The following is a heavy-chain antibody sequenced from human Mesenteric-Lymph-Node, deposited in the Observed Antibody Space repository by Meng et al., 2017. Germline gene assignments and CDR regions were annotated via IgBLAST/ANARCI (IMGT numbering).Heavy chain of an antibody. CDR2: MNPNSGNT. CDR3: QYGSGSYTHFWYYYGMDV. D-gene: IGHD3-10*01. Sequence: ASVKVSCKASGYTFTSYDINWVRQATGQGLEWMGWMNPNSGNTGYAQKFQGRVTMTRNTSISTAYMELSSLRSEDTAVYYCQYGSGSYTHFWYYYGMDVWGQGTTVTVSS. CDR1: GYTFTSYD. J-gene: IGHJ6*02. V-gene: IGHV1-8*01.